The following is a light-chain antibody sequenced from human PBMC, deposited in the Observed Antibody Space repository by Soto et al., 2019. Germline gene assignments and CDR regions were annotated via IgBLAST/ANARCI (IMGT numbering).Light chain of an antibody. CDR1: QSVSSN. V-gene: IGKV3-15*01. CDR3: QQYNNWPPLT. Sequence: EIVMTQSPATLSVSPGERATLSCRASQSVSSNLAWYQQKPGQAPRLLIYGASTRATGIPARFSGSGSGTEFTLTISSLQCEDFGVYYCQQYNNWPPLTFGQGTRLEI. J-gene: IGKJ5*01. CDR2: GAS.